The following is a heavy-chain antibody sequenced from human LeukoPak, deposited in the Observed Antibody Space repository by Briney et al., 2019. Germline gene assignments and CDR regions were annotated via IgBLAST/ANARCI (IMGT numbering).Heavy chain of an antibody. CDR3: VRAHAAAGLALDL. J-gene: IGHJ3*01. Sequence: GGSLRLSCAASGFTFSGYDMHWVRQATGKGLEWVSGIGIPGDTYYPGSVKGRFTISRENAKNSFYLQMNSLRVEDTAVYYCVRAHAAAGLALDLWGQGTMVTVSS. CDR1: GFTFSGYD. V-gene: IGHV3-13*01. CDR2: IGIPGDT. D-gene: IGHD6-25*01.